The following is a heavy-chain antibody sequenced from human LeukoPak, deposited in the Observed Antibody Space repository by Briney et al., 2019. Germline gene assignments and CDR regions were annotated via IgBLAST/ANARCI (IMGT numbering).Heavy chain of an antibody. V-gene: IGHV5-51*01. CDR2: IYPPDSDA. CDR1: GFSFATYW. Sequence: ESLKISCRGSGFSFATYWLGWVRQMPARDLEWMGIIYPPDSDAKYSPSFQGLVTISADKSINTAYLQWKSLKASDPAMYYCARLSDYGFNWFDPWGQGTLVTVSS. J-gene: IGHJ5*02. D-gene: IGHD3-3*01. CDR3: ARLSDYGFNWFDP.